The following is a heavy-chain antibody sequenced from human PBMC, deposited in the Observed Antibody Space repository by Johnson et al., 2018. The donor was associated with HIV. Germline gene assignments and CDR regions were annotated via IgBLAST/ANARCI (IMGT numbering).Heavy chain of an antibody. D-gene: IGHD3-10*01. CDR2: INWNGGST. CDR1: GFTFDDYG. V-gene: IGHV3-20*04. Sequence: QLVESGGGVVRPGGSLRLSCAASGFTFDDYGMSWVRQAPGKGLEWVSGINWNGGSTGYADSVKGRFTISRDNAKNSLYLQMNSLRAEDTALYYCARDRRYYGSGSYGGAFDIWGQGTMVTVSS. CDR3: ARDRRYYGSGSYGGAFDI. J-gene: IGHJ3*02.